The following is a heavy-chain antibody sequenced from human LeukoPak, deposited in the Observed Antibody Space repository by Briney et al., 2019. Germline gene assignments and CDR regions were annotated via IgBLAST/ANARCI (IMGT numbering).Heavy chain of an antibody. CDR1: GLTFSRHW. V-gene: IGHV3-7*01. CDR2: MNQDGSAI. CDR3: ARTVPGHPDDYFDY. Sequence: AGGSLRFSGAAPGLTFSRHWMSWVGQAPGKGLDRVATMNQDGSAIYSIDSVKGRFTISRDNDKNSLYLHMSGLTVADTAVYYCARTVPGHPDDYFDYWGQGTLVTVSS. J-gene: IGHJ4*02. D-gene: IGHD6-19*01.